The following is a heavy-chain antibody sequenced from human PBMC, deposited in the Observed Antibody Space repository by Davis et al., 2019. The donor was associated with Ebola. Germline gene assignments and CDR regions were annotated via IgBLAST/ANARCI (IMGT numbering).Heavy chain of an antibody. CDR3: ASPRVVPAAMLAY. Sequence: MLSETLSLTCTVSGGSISSGGYSWSWIRQPPGKGLEWIGYIYHSGSTYYNPSLKSRVTISVDTSKNQFSLKLSSVTAADTAVYYCASPRVVPAAMLAYWGQGTLVTVSS. V-gene: IGHV4-30-2*01. D-gene: IGHD2-2*01. CDR1: GGSISSGGYS. J-gene: IGHJ4*02. CDR2: IYHSGST.